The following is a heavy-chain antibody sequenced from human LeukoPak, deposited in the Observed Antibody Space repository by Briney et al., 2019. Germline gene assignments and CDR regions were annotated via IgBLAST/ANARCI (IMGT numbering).Heavy chain of an antibody. D-gene: IGHD4-11*01. CDR1: GDSVSSNSAS. CDR3: ARGMRAHSNFPHFDY. V-gene: IGHV6-1*01. J-gene: IGHJ4*02. Sequence: SQTLSLTCVISGDSVSSNSASWNWIRQSPSRGLEWLGRTYYKSKWYNDYAVSVKSRITITPDTSKKQFPLQLNSVTPEDTAVYYCARGMRAHSNFPHFDYWGQGSRVTVSS. CDR2: TYYKSKWYN.